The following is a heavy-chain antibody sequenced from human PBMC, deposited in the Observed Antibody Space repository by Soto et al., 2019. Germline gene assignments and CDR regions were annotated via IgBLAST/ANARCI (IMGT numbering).Heavy chain of an antibody. D-gene: IGHD3-10*01. CDR2: IYPGDSDT. V-gene: IGHV5-51*01. J-gene: IGHJ6*02. CDR3: ARHAHYYGSGSIADYYYGMDV. Sequence: GESLKISCKGSGYSFTSYWIGWVRQMPGKGLEWMGIIYPGDSDTGYSPSFQGQVTISADKSISTAYLQWSSLKASDTAMYYCARHAHYYGSGSIADYYYGMDVWGQGTTVTVSS. CDR1: GYSFTSYW.